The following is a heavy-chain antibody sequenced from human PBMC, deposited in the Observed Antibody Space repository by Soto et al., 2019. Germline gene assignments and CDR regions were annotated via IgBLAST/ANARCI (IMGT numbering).Heavy chain of an antibody. V-gene: IGHV1-69*01. D-gene: IGHD2-8*01. CDR2: VITIFNTA. CDR1: GGTFSTDA. Sequence: QVQLVQSGAEVKKPGSSVKVSCKASGGTFSTDAVSWVRQAPGHGLEWMGGVITIFNTANYAQNFQGRVTITADESTSTAYMELSSLRFEDTAVYYCARSRCSNGVCDKLSPGLDVWGPGTTVTVSS. J-gene: IGHJ6*02. CDR3: ARSRCSNGVCDKLSPGLDV.